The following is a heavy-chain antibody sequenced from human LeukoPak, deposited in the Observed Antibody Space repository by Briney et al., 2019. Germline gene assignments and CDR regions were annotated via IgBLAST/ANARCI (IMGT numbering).Heavy chain of an antibody. Sequence: SETLSLTCTVSGVSISSYYWSWIRQPPGRGLEWIGYIYYIGSTNYNPSLKSRVTISVDTSKNQFSLKLSSVTAADTAVYYCARGRYIYGPSWDWFDPWGQGTLVTVSS. J-gene: IGHJ5*02. CDR2: IYYIGST. CDR3: ARGRYIYGPSWDWFDP. V-gene: IGHV4-59*01. D-gene: IGHD5-18*01. CDR1: GVSISSYY.